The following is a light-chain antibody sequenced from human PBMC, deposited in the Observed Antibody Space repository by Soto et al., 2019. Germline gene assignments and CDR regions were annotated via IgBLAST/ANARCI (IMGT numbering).Light chain of an antibody. CDR3: QSYDNSLRARV. CDR1: SSDVGGYNY. V-gene: IGLV2-14*01. J-gene: IGLJ3*02. CDR2: EVS. Sequence: QSALTQPASVSGSPGQSITISCTGTSSDVGGYNYVSWYQQHPGKAPKLMIYEVSNRPSGVSNRFSGSKSGNTASLTISGLQAEDEADYYCQSYDNSLRARVFGGGTKLTVL.